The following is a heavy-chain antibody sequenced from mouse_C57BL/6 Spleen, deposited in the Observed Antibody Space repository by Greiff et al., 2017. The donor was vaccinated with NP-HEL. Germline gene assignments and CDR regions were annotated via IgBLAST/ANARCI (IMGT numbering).Heavy chain of an antibody. J-gene: IGHJ4*01. V-gene: IGHV1-61*01. CDR3: ARRSNWYAMDY. CDR1: GYTFTSYW. Sequence: VQLQQPGAELVRPGSSVKLSCKASGYTFTSYWMDWVKQRPGQGLEWIGNIYPSDSETHYNQQFKDKATLTVDKSSSTAYMQLSSLTSEDSAVYYCARRSNWYAMDYWGQGTSVTVSS. CDR2: IYPSDSET. D-gene: IGHD2-5*01.